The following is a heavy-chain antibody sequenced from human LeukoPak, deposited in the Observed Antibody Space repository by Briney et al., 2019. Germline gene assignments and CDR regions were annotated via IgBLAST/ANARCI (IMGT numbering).Heavy chain of an antibody. Sequence: GGSLRLSCAASGFTFSSYEMNWVRQAPGKGLEWVSYISSSGSTIYYADSVKGRFTISRDNAKNSLYLQMNSLRAEDTAVYYCARDYRSMIVVVPFDYWGQGTLVTASS. CDR3: ARDYRSMIVVVPFDY. CDR2: ISSSGSTI. D-gene: IGHD3-22*01. J-gene: IGHJ4*02. CDR1: GFTFSSYE. V-gene: IGHV3-48*03.